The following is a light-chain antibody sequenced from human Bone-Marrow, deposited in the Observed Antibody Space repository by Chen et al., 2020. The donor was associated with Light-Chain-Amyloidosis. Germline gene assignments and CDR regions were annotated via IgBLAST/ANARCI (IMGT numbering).Light chain of an antibody. CDR1: QSVGAY. V-gene: IGKV3-11*01. CDR2: VTS. CDR3: QQGATWPLT. J-gene: IGKJ1*01. Sequence: VLTQSPATLSLSPGEGATLSCRTSQSVGAYLAWYQQRPGQAPRLLIYVTSNRATGIPARFICCGFEPDFTLTITILLSEDFAVFYCQQGATWPLTFGHGTKVEI.